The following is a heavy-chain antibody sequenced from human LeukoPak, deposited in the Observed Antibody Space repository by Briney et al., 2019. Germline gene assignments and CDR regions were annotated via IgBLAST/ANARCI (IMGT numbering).Heavy chain of an antibody. CDR1: GFTFSSYG. D-gene: IGHD2-21*01. CDR3: SFKQKTAYEI. CDR2: ISYDGSNK. V-gene: IGHV3-30*03. J-gene: IGHJ3*02. Sequence: GGSLRLSCAAAGFTFSSYGMHWVRQAPVKGLEWVAVISYDGSNKYYADSVKGRFTISRDNSKNTLYLQMNSLRAEDTAVYFFSFKQKTAYEIWGQGTMVTVSS.